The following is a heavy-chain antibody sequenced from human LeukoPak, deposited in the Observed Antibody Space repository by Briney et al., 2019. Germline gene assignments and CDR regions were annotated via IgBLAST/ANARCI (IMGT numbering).Heavy chain of an antibody. V-gene: IGHV4-39*07. CDR2: IYYSGST. Sequence: PSETLSLTCTVSGGSISSSSYYWGWIRQPPGKGLEWIGSIYYSGSTYYNPSLKSRVTISVDTSKNQFSLKLSSVTAADTAVYYCARDVMDSSGWYVNYWGQGTLVTVSS. CDR1: GGSISSSSYY. CDR3: ARDVMDSSGWYVNY. J-gene: IGHJ4*02. D-gene: IGHD6-19*01.